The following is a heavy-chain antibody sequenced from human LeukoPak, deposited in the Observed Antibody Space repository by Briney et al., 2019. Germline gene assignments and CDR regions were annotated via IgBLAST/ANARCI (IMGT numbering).Heavy chain of an antibody. CDR1: GFTFSSYW. Sequence: GSLRLSCAASGFTFSSYWMSWVRQAPGKGLEWVANIKQDGSEKYYVDSVKGRFTISRDNAKNSLYLQMNSLRAEDTAVYYCASGRYSGNYYGLYFDYWGQGTLVTVSS. D-gene: IGHD1-26*01. CDR3: ASGRYSGNYYGLYFDY. J-gene: IGHJ4*02. V-gene: IGHV3-7*01. CDR2: IKQDGSEK.